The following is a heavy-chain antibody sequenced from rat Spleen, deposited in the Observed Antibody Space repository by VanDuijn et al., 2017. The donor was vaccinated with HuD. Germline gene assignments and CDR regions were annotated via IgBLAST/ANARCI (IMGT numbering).Heavy chain of an antibody. V-gene: IGHV5-19*01. D-gene: IGHD1-10*01. Sequence: EVQLVESGGGLVQPGRSLKLSCAASGFTFSNYGMHWIRQAPTKGLEWVASISPSGDSTYYRDSVKGRFTLSRDNAKSTLYLQMDSLRSEDTATYYCATYTNYYFEHWGQGVMVTVSS. CDR2: ISPSGDST. CDR1: GFTFSNYG. J-gene: IGHJ2*01. CDR3: ATYTNYYFEH.